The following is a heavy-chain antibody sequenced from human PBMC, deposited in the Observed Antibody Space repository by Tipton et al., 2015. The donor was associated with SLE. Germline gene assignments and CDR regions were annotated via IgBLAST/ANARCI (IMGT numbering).Heavy chain of an antibody. CDR2: IYYSGST. CDR3: ARKVPYFDL. J-gene: IGHJ2*01. Sequence: TLSLTCTVSGGSISSFYCSWFRQPPGKGLEWIGYIYYSGSTNYNPSLKSRVTISVDTSKNQFSLKLSSVTAADTAVYYCARKVPYFDLWGRGTLVTVSS. CDR1: GGSISSFY. V-gene: IGHV4-59*12.